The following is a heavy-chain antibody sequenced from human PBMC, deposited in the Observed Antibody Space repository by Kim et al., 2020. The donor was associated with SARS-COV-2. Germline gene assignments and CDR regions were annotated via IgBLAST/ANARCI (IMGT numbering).Heavy chain of an antibody. V-gene: IGHV1-46*01. CDR2: LNPKSGGP. J-gene: IGHJ4*02. D-gene: IGHD6-19*01. Sequence: ASVKVSCKASGYTFTNYYIHWVRQAPGQGFEWMGILNPKSGGPKLAQRFQGRVTVTSDTSTATVYMELNSLTFDDTAVYYCARDEREETISVAGYYFDYWGQGTLVTVSS. CDR1: GYTFTNYY. CDR3: ARDEREETISVAGYYFDY.